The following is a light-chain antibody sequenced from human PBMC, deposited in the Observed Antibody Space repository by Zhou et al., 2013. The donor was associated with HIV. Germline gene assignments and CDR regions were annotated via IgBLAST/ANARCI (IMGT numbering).Light chain of an antibody. Sequence: DIQMTQSPSAVSASVGDRVTITCRASQDISNYLAWFQQKPGQAPQRLIHSASTLQRGVPSRFSGSGSGTKFTLTISSLQPEDFATYFCLQHSSYPRTFGQGTKLEIK. V-gene: IGKV1-17*03. CDR1: QDISNY. CDR3: LQHSSYPRT. J-gene: IGKJ2*01. CDR2: SAS.